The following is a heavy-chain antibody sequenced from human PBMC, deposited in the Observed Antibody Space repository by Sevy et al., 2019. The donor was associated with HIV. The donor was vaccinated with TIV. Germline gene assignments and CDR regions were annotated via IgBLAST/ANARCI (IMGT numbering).Heavy chain of an antibody. CDR1: GFTFDDYG. V-gene: IGHV3-20*04. J-gene: IGHJ3*02. CDR2: INWNGGSI. CDR3: ARDTYYDFWSGYYSSMGSDAFDI. Sequence: GGSLRLSCAASGFTFDDYGMSWVRQAPGKGLEWVSGINWNGGSISYADSVRGRFTISRDNAKNSLYLQMNSLRAEDTAVYYCARDTYYDFWSGYYSSMGSDAFDIWGQGTMVTVSS. D-gene: IGHD3-3*01.